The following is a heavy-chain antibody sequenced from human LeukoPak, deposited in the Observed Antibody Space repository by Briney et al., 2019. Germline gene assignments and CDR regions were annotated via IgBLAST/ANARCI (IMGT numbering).Heavy chain of an antibody. Sequence: GGSLRLSCAASGFTFSSDWLSWVRQAPGKGLEWVANIKQDGSEKCYVDPVKGRFTISRDNAKNSLYLQMSSLRAEDTAVYYCARVPAADYYYYFHMDVWGKGTKVTVSS. J-gene: IGHJ6*03. CDR1: GFTFSSDW. V-gene: IGHV3-7*01. CDR3: ARVPAADYYYYFHMDV. CDR2: IKQDGSEK. D-gene: IGHD2-2*01.